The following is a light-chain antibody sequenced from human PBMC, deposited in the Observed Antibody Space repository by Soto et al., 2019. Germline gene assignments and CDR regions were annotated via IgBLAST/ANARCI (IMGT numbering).Light chain of an antibody. CDR2: DAY. J-gene: IGKJ1*01. CDR1: QSISNW. V-gene: IGKV1-5*01. CDR3: QRYINFSGT. Sequence: DIQMTQSPSPLSASVGDRVTITCRASQSISNWLAWYQQKPGKAHKLLIYDAYTLQSGVSSRFSGSGSGTEFTLTSSNLQPDDFASYYCQRYINFSGTFGQGTTVDI.